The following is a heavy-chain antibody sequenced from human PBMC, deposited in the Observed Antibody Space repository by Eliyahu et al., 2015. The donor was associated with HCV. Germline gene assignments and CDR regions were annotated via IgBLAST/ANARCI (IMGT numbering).Heavy chain of an antibody. Sequence: EVQLVESGGGLVXPGGSLXLSCAAXGXXSSSYSMNWVRQAPGKGLEWGSSISSSSSYIYYADSVKGRFTISRDNAKNSLYLQMNSLRAEDTAVYYCARAPAMDSYYFDYWGQGTLVTVSS. D-gene: IGHD5-18*01. V-gene: IGHV3-21*01. J-gene: IGHJ4*02. CDR3: ARAPAMDSYYFDY. CDR2: ISSSSSYI. CDR1: GXXSSSYS.